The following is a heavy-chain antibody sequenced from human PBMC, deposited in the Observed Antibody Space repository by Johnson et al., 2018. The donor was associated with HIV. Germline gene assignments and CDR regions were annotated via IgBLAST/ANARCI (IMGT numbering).Heavy chain of an antibody. V-gene: IGHV3-11*01. D-gene: IGHD6-6*01. CDR2: ISSSGSTI. CDR3: GGNSWGSSSVSRI. CDR1: GFTFSDYY. J-gene: IGHJ3*02. Sequence: QVQLVESGGGLVKPGGSLRLSCAASGFTFSDYYMNWIRQAPGKGLEWVSYISSSGSTIYYADSVKGRFTISRDNAKNSLYLQMNSLRAEDTAVYYRGGNSWGSSSVSRIWGQGTMVTVSS.